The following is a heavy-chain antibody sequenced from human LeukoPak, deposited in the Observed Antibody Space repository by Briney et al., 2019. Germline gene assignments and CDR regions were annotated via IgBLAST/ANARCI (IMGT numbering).Heavy chain of an antibody. J-gene: IGHJ6*02. D-gene: IGHD2-2*01. V-gene: IGHV1-2*02. CDR1: GYTFTGYY. CDR2: INPNSGGT. CDR3: ARGYCSSTSCAYYYYYYGMDV. Sequence: GASVKVSCKASGYTFTGYYMHWVRQAPGQGLEWMGWINPNSGGTNYAQKLQGRVTMTRDTSISTAYMELSRLRSDDTAVYYCARGYCSSTSCAYYYYYYGMDVWGQGTTVTVSS.